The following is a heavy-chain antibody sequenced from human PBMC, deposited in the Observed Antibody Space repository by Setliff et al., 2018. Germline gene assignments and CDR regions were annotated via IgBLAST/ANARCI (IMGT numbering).Heavy chain of an antibody. CDR2: ISAYNGDT. J-gene: IGHJ6*03. CDR1: GYGFLSYG. V-gene: IGHV1-18*01. D-gene: IGHD2-15*01. CDR3: ARGGRDIVVVVAANYYYYMDV. Sequence: ASVKVSCKPSGYGFLSYGLSWVRQAPGQGLEWMGWISAYNGDTDYAQKFQGRVTMTTDTSTNTAYMELRSLRSDDTAVYYCARGGRDIVVVVAANYYYYMDVWGKGTTVTVSS.